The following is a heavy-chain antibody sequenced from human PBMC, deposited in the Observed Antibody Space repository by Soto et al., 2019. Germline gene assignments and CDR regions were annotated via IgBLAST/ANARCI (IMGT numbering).Heavy chain of an antibody. CDR3: ASADCGGSPCHSIWALLLFDS. D-gene: IGHD3-16*01. CDR1: GFPFGRSA. J-gene: IGHJ4*02. Sequence: PGGSLRLSCAASGFPFGRSAMHWVRQAPGKGLEWVAVISYDGSNEYYADSVKGRFTISKDNPQNTLYLQMNSLRPEDTALYFCASADCGGSPCHSIWALLLFDSWGQGTLVTAPQ. CDR2: ISYDGSNE. V-gene: IGHV3-30*04.